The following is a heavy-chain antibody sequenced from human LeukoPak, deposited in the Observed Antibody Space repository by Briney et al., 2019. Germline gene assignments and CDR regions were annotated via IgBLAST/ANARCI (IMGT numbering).Heavy chain of an antibody. CDR1: GFSFSSYN. D-gene: IGHD3/OR15-3a*01. V-gene: IGHV3-21*04. CDR2: ISSRSSYI. CDR3: AGDWTGYQYYFDS. J-gene: IGHJ4*02. Sequence: GGSLRLSCAASGFSFSSYNMNWVRQAPGKGLQWVSAISSRSSYIYYADSVKGRFTISRDNAKNSLFLQMNSLRAEDTAIYYCAGDWTGYQYYFDSWGPGTLVTVS.